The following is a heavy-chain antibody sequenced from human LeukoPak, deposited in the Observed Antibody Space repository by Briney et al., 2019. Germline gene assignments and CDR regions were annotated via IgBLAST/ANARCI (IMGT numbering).Heavy chain of an antibody. CDR1: GYTFTGYY. CDR2: INPNSGGT. D-gene: IGHD2-2*01. CDR3: ARDETLGYCSSTSCPEYYYYYMDV. Sequence: ASVKVSCKASGYTFTGYYMHWVRQAPGQGLEWMGWINPNSGGTNYAQKFQGRVTMTRDTSISTAYMELSRLRSDDTAVYYCARDETLGYCSSTSCPEYYYYYMDVWGKGTTVTVSS. J-gene: IGHJ6*03. V-gene: IGHV1-2*02.